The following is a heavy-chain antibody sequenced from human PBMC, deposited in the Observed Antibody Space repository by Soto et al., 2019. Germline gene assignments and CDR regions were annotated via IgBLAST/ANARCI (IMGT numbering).Heavy chain of an antibody. D-gene: IGHD6-6*01. CDR3: ARDLVEQLVPPYHYYGMDV. J-gene: IGHJ6*02. CDR2: IYYSGST. V-gene: IGHV4-31*03. CDR1: GGSISSGGYY. Sequence: SETLSLTCTVSGGSISSGGYYWSWIRQHPGKGLEWIGYIYYSGSTYYNPSLKSRVTISVDTSKNQFSLKLSSATAADTAVYYCARDLVEQLVPPYHYYGMDVWGQGTTVTVSS.